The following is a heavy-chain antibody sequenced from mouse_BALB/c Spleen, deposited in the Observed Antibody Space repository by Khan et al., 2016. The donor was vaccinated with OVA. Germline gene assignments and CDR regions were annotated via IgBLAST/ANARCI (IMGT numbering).Heavy chain of an antibody. CDR1: GFSLTNYG. V-gene: IGHV2-6-1*01. D-gene: IGHD2-10*01. Sequence: QMQLEESGPGLVAPSQSLSITCTISGFSLTNYGIHWVRQPPGKGLEWLVVIWSDGSTNYNSDLRSRLSISKDNSKSQVFLKMNSLQTDDTAMYYWARQPYYHYYVMDYWGQGTSVTVSS. J-gene: IGHJ4*01. CDR3: ARQPYYHYYVMDY. CDR2: IWSDGST.